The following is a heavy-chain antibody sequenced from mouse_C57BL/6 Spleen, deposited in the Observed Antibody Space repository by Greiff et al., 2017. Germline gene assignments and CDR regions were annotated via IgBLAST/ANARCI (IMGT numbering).Heavy chain of an antibody. CDR2: IYPGSGST. Sequence: VQLQQPGAELVKPGASVKMSCKASGYTFTSYWITWVKQRPGQGLEWIGDIYPGSGSTNYNEKFKSKATLTVDTSSSTAYMQLSSLTSEDSAVYYCARSGDYYGSSWRAWFAYWGQGTLVTVSA. J-gene: IGHJ3*01. V-gene: IGHV1-55*01. CDR3: ARSGDYYGSSWRAWFAY. CDR1: GYTFTSYW. D-gene: IGHD1-1*01.